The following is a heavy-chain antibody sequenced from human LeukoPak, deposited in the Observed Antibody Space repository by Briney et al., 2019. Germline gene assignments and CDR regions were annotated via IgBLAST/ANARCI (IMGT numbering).Heavy chain of an antibody. Sequence: GGSLRLSCAASGFTVSSNYMGWVRQAPGKGLEWVSVVYSGGSTHYAGSVKGRFTISRDNSKNTLYLHMNSLRAEDTAVYYCATADSGSYYSGFDYWGQGTLVTVSS. J-gene: IGHJ4*02. V-gene: IGHV3-66*01. CDR1: GFTVSSNY. CDR3: ATADSGSYYSGFDY. D-gene: IGHD1-26*01. CDR2: VYSGGST.